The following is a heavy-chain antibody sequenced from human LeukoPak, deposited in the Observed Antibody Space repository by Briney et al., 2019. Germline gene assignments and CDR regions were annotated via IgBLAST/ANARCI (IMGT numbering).Heavy chain of an antibody. J-gene: IGHJ4*02. CDR1: GYSFTSNY. CDR3: ARDQEAFDY. Sequence: ASVKVSRKASGYSFTSNYIHWVRQAPGQGLEWMGMIYPRDGSTSYAQKFQGRVTVTRDTSTSTVHMELSGLRSEDTAVYYCARDQEAFDYWGQGTLVTVSS. V-gene: IGHV1-46*01. CDR2: IYPRDGST.